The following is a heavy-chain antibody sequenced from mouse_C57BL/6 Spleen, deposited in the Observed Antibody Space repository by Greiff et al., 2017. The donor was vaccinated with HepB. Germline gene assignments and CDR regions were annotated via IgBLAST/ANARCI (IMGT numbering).Heavy chain of an antibody. J-gene: IGHJ4*01. CDR3: AIGRLRQGFYAMDY. CDR1: GYTFTSYW. CDR2: IHPSDSDT. V-gene: IGHV1-74*01. Sequence: QVQLKQPGAELVKPGASVKVSCKASGYTFTSYWMHWVKQRPGQGLEWIGRIHPSDSDTNYNQKFKGKATLTVDKSSSTAYMQLSSLTSEDSAVYYCAIGRLRQGFYAMDYWGQGTSVTVSS. D-gene: IGHD2-4*01.